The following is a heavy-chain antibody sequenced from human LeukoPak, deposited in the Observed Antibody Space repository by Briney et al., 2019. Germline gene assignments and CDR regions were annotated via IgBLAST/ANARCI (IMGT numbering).Heavy chain of an antibody. CDR3: ASRQGDYGDYVYDY. CDR2: MNHSGSN. J-gene: IGHJ4*02. D-gene: IGHD4-17*01. Sequence: SETLSLTCAVYGGSFSGYYWSWIRQPPGKGLEWIGEMNHSGSNNYNPSLKRRVNISVEKSKKQFSLKLSSVTAADTAVYYCASRQGDYGDYVYDYWGQGTLVTVSS. V-gene: IGHV4-34*01. CDR1: GGSFSGYY.